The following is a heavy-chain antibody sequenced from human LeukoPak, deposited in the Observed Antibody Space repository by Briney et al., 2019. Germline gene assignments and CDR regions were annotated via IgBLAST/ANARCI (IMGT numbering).Heavy chain of an antibody. D-gene: IGHD1-1*01. CDR2: IYYSGST. Sequence: PSETLSLTCTVSGGSINNYYWSWIRQPPGKALEWIGYIYYSGSTNYNPSLKSRVTISVDTSKNQFSLKLSSVTAADTAVYYCARARTTATDAFDIWGQGTMVTVSS. J-gene: IGHJ3*02. CDR3: ARARTTATDAFDI. V-gene: IGHV4-59*12. CDR1: GGSINNYY.